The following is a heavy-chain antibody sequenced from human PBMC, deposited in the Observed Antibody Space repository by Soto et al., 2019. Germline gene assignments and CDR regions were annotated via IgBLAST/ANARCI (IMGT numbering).Heavy chain of an antibody. D-gene: IGHD1-26*01. CDR3: ARTWDGITGPTYGDY. CDR1: DYTFTNYD. CDR2: IDTYSDNT. J-gene: IGHJ4*02. Sequence: GASVKVSCKASDYTFTNYDITWVRQAPGQGLEWMGWIDTYSDNTKYAQKFLGRVTMTTDTSTNTAYMELRSLSSGDTAVYYCARTWDGITGPTYGDYWGQGTLVTAPQ. V-gene: IGHV1-18*01.